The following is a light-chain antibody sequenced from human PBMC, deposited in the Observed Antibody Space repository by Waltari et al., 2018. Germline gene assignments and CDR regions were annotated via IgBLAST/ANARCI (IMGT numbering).Light chain of an antibody. CDR3: QQYYTPPWT. Sequence: DIQMTQSPSSLSPSVGDRVTITCRASQGITNSLAWYQQKPGKAPKLLLYAASRLESGVPSRFSGSGSGTDYTLTISSLQPEDFATYFCQQYYTPPWTFGKGTKVEIK. J-gene: IGKJ1*01. V-gene: IGKV1-NL1*01. CDR1: QGITNS. CDR2: AAS.